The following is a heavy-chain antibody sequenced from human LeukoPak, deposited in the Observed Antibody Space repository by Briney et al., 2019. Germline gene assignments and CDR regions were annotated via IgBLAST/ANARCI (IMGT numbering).Heavy chain of an antibody. V-gene: IGHV4-30-2*01. CDR3: ARVNTMVRGVIITAWFDP. J-gene: IGHJ5*02. Sequence: NPSQTLSLTCAVSGGSISSGGYSWSWIRQPPGKGLEWIGYIYLSGSAYYNPSLKSRVTISVDRSKNQFSLKLSSVTAADTAVYYCARVNTMVRGVIITAWFDPWGQGTLVTVSS. D-gene: IGHD3-10*01. CDR1: GGSISSGGYS. CDR2: IYLSGSA.